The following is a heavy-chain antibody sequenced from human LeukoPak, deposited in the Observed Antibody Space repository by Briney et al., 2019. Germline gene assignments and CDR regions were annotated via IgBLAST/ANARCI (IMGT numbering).Heavy chain of an antibody. CDR1: GFTFSSYW. CDR2: IKQDGSEK. CDR3: ARSGYCSGGSCYESDY. V-gene: IGHV3-7*01. J-gene: IGHJ4*02. D-gene: IGHD2-15*01. Sequence: GGSLRLSCAASGFTFSSYWMSWVRQAPGKGLDWVANIKQDGSEKYYADSVKGRFTISRDNAKNSLYLQMNSLRAEDTAVYYCARSGYCSGGSCYESDYWGQGTLVTVSS.